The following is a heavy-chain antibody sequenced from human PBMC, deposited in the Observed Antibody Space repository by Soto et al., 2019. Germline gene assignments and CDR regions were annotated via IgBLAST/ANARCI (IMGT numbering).Heavy chain of an antibody. Sequence: EVQLLESGGGLVQPGGSLRLSCAASGFTFSTYAMSWVRQAPRKGLEWVSAISGNGGDYTYYADSVKGRFTISRDNSKNTLYLQMNILRADDPAVYYFVPLFRYCSTTTPIWCQGTLVTVSS. CDR2: ISGNGGDYT. CDR3: VPLFRYCSTTTPI. J-gene: IGHJ4*02. D-gene: IGHD2-2*01. V-gene: IGHV3-23*01. CDR1: GFTFSTYA.